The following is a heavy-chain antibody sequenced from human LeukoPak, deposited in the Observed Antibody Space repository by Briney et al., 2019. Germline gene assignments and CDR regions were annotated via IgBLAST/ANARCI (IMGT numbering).Heavy chain of an antibody. CDR3: AREGVEMATTYYFDY. V-gene: IGHV4-59*12. D-gene: IGHD5-24*01. CDR2: IYDSGST. J-gene: IGHJ4*02. Sequence: SETLSLTCTVSGGSISNYYWSWIRQPPGKGLEWIGYIYDSGSTNYNPSLKSRVTISVDTSKDQFSLKLSSVTAADTAVYYCAREGVEMATTYYFDYWGQGTLVTVSS. CDR1: GGSISNYY.